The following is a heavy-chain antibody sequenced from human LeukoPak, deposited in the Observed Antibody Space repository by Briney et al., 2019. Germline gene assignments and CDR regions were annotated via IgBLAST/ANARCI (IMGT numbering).Heavy chain of an antibody. CDR2: IYYSGNT. Sequence: SETLSLTCTVSGGSISSSSYYWGWIRQPLGKGLEWIGSIYYSGNTYYNPSLKSRVTISVDTSKNQFSLKLSSVTAADTAVYYCARLFSSSWYRGAFDLWGQGTMVTVSS. J-gene: IGHJ3*01. CDR3: ARLFSSSWYRGAFDL. D-gene: IGHD6-13*01. V-gene: IGHV4-39*01. CDR1: GGSISSSSYY.